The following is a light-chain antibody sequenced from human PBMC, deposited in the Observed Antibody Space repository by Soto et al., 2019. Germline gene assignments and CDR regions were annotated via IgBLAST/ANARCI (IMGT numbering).Light chain of an antibody. V-gene: IGKV2-28*01. CDR1: QSLLHRNGYHY. J-gene: IGKJ1*01. Sequence: DIVMTQSPLSLPVTPGEPASISCRSSQSLLHRNGYHYLSWYLQKPGQSPHLLLHVVSNRASGVTDRFSGSGSGTDFTLKISRVEADDVGVYYCMQWVQTPWTVGQGTNVEL. CDR2: VVS. CDR3: MQWVQTPWT.